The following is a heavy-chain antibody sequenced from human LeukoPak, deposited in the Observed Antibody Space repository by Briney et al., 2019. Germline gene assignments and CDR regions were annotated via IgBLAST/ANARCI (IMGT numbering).Heavy chain of an antibody. Sequence: SQTLSLTFAISGDSVSINSVTWNWIRQSPSRGLEWPGRTYYRSTWYNDYAVSVRGRITVNPDTSKNQFSLHLNSVTPEDTAVYYCARRLTQYDCFDPWGQGILVTVSS. CDR1: GDSVSINSVT. V-gene: IGHV6-1*01. CDR2: TYYRSTWYN. CDR3: ARRLTQYDCFDP. J-gene: IGHJ5*02. D-gene: IGHD2-2*01.